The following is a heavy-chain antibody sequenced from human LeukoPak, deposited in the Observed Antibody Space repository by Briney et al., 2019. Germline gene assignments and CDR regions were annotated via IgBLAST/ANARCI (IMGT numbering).Heavy chain of an antibody. CDR3: ARDHLYGSGSYYNPYWFDP. Sequence: GGSLRLSCAASGFTFSSYSMNWVRQAPGKGREWVSSISSSSSYIYYADSVKGRFTISRDNAKNSLYLQMNSLRAGDTAEYYCARDHLYGSGSYYNPYWFDPWGQGTLVTVSS. CDR2: ISSSSSYI. CDR1: GFTFSSYS. V-gene: IGHV3-21*01. J-gene: IGHJ5*02. D-gene: IGHD3-10*01.